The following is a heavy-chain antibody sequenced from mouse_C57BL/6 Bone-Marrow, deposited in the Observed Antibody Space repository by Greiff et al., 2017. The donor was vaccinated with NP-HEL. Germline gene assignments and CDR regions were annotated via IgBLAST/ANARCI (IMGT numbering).Heavy chain of an antibody. CDR2: IHPNSGST. V-gene: IGHV1-64*01. J-gene: IGHJ1*03. Sequence: VQLQQPGAELVKPGASVKLTCKASGYTFTSYWMHWVKQRPGQGLEWIGMIHPNSGSTNYNEKFKSKATLTVDKSSSTAYMQLSSLTSEDSAVYYCARRWDWYFDVWGTGTTVTVSS. D-gene: IGHD1-1*02. CDR3: ARRWDWYFDV. CDR1: GYTFTSYW.